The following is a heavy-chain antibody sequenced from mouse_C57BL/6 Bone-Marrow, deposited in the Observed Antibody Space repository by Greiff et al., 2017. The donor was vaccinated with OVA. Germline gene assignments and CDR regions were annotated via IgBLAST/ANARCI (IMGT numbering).Heavy chain of an antibody. CDR3: AREGIYYGNSHWYFDV. J-gene: IGHJ1*03. V-gene: IGHV1-69*01. Sequence: QVQLQQPGAELVMPGASVKLSCKASGYTFTSYWMHWVKQRPGQGLEWIGEIDPSDSYTNYTQKFKGKSTLTVDKSSSTAYMQLSSLTSEDSAVYYCAREGIYYGNSHWYFDVWGTGTTVTVSS. CDR1: GYTFTSYW. D-gene: IGHD2-1*01. CDR2: IDPSDSYT.